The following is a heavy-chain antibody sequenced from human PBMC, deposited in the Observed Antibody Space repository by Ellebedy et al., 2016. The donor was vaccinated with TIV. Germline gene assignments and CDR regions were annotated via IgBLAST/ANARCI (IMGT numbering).Heavy chain of an antibody. CDR2: ISSDESNK. CDR1: GFTFSSYA. Sequence: GESLKISCAASGFTFSSYAMHWVRQAPGEGLEWVAVISSDESNKHYADSVKGRFTISRDNSKNTLYLQMNSLRPEDTAVYYCAKRAVFGDFGVGIGADLDPWGQGTLVTVSS. D-gene: IGHD4-17*01. V-gene: IGHV3-30-3*02. J-gene: IGHJ5*02. CDR3: AKRAVFGDFGVGIGADLDP.